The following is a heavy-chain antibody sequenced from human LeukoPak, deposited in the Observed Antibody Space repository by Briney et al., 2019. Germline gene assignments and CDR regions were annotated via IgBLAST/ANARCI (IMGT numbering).Heavy chain of an antibody. D-gene: IGHD4-23*01. J-gene: IGHJ4*02. CDR2: INHSGST. CDR1: GGSFSGYY. CDR3: ARVGHSNGGTTYYFDY. Sequence: PSETLSLTCAVYGGSFSGYYWSWIRQPPGKGLEWIGEINHSGSTNYNPSLKSRVSISIDTSKNQFSLKLSSVTAADTAVYYCARVGHSNGGTTYYFDYWGQGTLVTVSS. V-gene: IGHV4-34*01.